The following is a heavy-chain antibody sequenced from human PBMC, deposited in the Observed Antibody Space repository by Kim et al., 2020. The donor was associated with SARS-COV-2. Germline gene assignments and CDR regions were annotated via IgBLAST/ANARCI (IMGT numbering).Heavy chain of an antibody. D-gene: IGHD1-1*01. CDR3: ARDLGRRNQFYGMDV. V-gene: IGHV1-69*01. Sequence: QKFQGRVTITADESTSTAYMELSSLRSEDTAVYYCARDLGRRNQFYGMDVWGQGTTVTVSS. J-gene: IGHJ6*02.